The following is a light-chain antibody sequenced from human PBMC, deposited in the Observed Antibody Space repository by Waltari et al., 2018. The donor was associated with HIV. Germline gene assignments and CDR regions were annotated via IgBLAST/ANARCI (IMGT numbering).Light chain of an antibody. Sequence: EIVLTQSPATLSLSPGARATLSCRASPSINNYLGWYQQKPGQAPRVLIYDAANRATGIPARFSGSGSGTDFTLTISSLEPEDFAVYYCQQRASWPLTFGQGTRLEIK. CDR2: DAA. J-gene: IGKJ5*01. CDR3: QQRASWPLT. V-gene: IGKV3-11*01. CDR1: PSINNY.